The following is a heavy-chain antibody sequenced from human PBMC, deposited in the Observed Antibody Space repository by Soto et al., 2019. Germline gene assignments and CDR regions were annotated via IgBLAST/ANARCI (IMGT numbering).Heavy chain of an antibody. J-gene: IGHJ4*02. CDR2: VSGRGGRA. CDR3: AKDRSPGAVAGTSDFDS. Sequence: LRLSCAASGFTFSSYAMSWVRQAPGKGLDWVSTVSGRGGRAYYADSVKGRFTISRDNSKNALYLQVNSLRAEDTAIYYCAKDRSPGAVAGTSDFDSWGQGILVTVSS. D-gene: IGHD6-19*01. CDR1: GFTFSSYA. V-gene: IGHV3-23*01.